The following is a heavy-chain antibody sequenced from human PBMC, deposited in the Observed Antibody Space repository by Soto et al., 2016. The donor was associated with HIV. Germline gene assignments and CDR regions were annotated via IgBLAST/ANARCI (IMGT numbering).Heavy chain of an antibody. J-gene: IGHJ6*02. V-gene: IGHV3-21*01. Sequence: EVQLVESGGGLVKPGGSLRLSCAASGFTFSSYTMNWVRQAPGKGLEWVSSISSSNTYIYYADSVKGRFTISRDNAKNSLFLQMNSLRAEDTALYYCARRKDSSSPYYYGMDVWGQGTTVTVSS. CDR3: ARRKDSSSPYYYGMDV. CDR2: ISSSNTYI. D-gene: IGHD3-22*01. CDR1: GFTFSSYT.